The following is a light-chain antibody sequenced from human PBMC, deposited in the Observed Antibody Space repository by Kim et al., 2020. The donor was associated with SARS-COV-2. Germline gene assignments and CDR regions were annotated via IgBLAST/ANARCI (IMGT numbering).Light chain of an antibody. V-gene: IGLV1-51*01. J-gene: IGLJ1*01. CDR3: GTWDSSLSAGF. Sequence: GQKVTISCSGSSSNIGNNYVSWYQQLPGTAPKLLIYDNNKRPSGIPDRFSGSKSGTSATLGITGLQTGDEADYYCGTWDSSLSAGFFGTGTKVTVL. CDR2: DNN. CDR1: SSNIGNNY.